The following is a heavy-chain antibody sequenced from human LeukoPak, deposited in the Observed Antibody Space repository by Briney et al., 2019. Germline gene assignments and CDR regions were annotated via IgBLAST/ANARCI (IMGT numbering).Heavy chain of an antibody. Sequence: SETLSLTCTVSGGSISSSSYYWGWIRQPPGKGLEWIGSIYYSGSTYYNPSLKSRVTISVDTSKNQFSLKLSSVTAADTAVYYCASRPVEINQQPLGPIFDYWGQGTLVTVSS. CDR1: GGSISSSSYY. CDR3: ASRPVEINQQPLGPIFDY. V-gene: IGHV4-39*07. D-gene: IGHD6-13*01. J-gene: IGHJ4*02. CDR2: IYYSGST.